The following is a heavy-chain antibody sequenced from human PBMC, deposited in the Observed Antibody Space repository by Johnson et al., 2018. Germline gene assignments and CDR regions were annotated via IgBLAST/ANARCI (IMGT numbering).Heavy chain of an antibody. CDR1: GGTFSTYA. J-gene: IGHJ3*02. D-gene: IGHD3-22*01. Sequence: QVQLVQSGAEVKRPGSSVRVSCRASGGTFSTYAISWVRQAPGQGLEWMGGIVPIFHRPDYAQNFQGRVSLTADASTNTVHLELSTLRSADTAVYYCASGHDSGSYRLGNAFDIWRQGTLVTVSS. V-gene: IGHV1-69*12. CDR3: ASGHDSGSYRLGNAFDI. CDR2: IVPIFHRP.